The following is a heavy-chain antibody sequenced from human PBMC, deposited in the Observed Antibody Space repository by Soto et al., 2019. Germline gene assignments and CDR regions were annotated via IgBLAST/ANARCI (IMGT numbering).Heavy chain of an antibody. CDR3: AVGYSDYDFAVAGGYYYGMDV. D-gene: IGHD5-12*01. J-gene: IGHJ6*02. CDR1: GFTFTSSA. CDR2: IVVGSGNT. Sequence: GASVKVSCKASGFTFTSSAVQWVRQARGQRLEWIGWIVVGSGNTNYAQKFQERVTITRDMSTSTAYMELSSLRSEDTAVHYCAVGYSDYDFAVAGGYYYGMDVWGQGTTVTVSS. V-gene: IGHV1-58*01.